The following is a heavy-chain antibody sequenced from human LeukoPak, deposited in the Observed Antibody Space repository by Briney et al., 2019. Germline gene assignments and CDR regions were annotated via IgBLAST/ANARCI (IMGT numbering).Heavy chain of an antibody. D-gene: IGHD6-19*01. CDR1: GFTFSNYN. CDR2: ISYDTRTE. CDR3: AREYTSGWYDD. J-gene: IGHJ4*02. Sequence: GGSLRPSCAASGFTFSNYNIHWVRRAPGKGLEWVTVISYDTRTEYYADSVRGRFTISRDDSKDTLYLQMNSLRPEDTAVYYCAREYTSGWYDDWGQGTLVTVSS. V-gene: IGHV3-30*04.